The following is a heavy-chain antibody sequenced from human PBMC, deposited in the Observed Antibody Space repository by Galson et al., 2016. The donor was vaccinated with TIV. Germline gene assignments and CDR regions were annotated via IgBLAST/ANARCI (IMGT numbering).Heavy chain of an antibody. Sequence: SVKVSCKASGYTFTIYTLHWVRQAPGQSLEWMGRIDAGNGNTKYSQKFQDRVTITSDTSASTVYLELSSLTSEDTAVYYCARPPYCGGDCYKYDQWGQGTLVTVSS. CDR2: IDAGNGNT. D-gene: IGHD2-21*01. J-gene: IGHJ4*02. V-gene: IGHV1-3*01. CDR1: GYTFTIYT. CDR3: ARPPYCGGDCYKYDQ.